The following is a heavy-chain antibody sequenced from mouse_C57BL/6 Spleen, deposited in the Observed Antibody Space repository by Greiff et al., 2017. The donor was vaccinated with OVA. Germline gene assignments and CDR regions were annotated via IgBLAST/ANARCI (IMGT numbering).Heavy chain of an antibody. CDR2: IYPGDGDT. V-gene: IGHV1-80*01. CDR3: ARCGFTTVVGGDY. CDR1: GYAFSSYW. J-gene: IGHJ2*01. Sequence: QVQLQQSGAELVKPGASVKISCKASGYAFSSYWMNWVKQRPGKGLEWIGQIYPGDGDTNYNGKFKGKATLTADKSSSTAYMQLSSLTSEDSAVYFCARCGFTTVVGGDYWGQGTTLTVSS. D-gene: IGHD1-1*01.